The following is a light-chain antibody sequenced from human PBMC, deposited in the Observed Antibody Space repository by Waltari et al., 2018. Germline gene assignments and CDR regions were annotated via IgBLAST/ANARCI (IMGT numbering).Light chain of an antibody. V-gene: IGKV3-20*01. CDR1: QSVSSSY. CDR2: GES. J-gene: IGKJ2*01. Sequence: EIVLTQSPGTLSLSPGERATLSCRASQSVSSSYLAWYQQKPGQAPRLLIYGESSRATGIPDRFSGSGSGTDFTLTISRLEPEHFAVYYCQQYGTSPRTFGQGTKLEIK. CDR3: QQYGTSPRT.